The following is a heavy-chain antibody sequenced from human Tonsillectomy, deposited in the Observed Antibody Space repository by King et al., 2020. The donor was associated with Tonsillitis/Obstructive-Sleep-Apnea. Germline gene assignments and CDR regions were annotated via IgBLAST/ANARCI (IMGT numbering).Heavy chain of an antibody. V-gene: IGHV1-18*01. J-gene: IGHJ4*02. CDR3: ARVRYFDSSGYYSMDFDY. D-gene: IGHD3-22*01. CDR1: GYTFTRNG. CDR2: ISVYNGNT. Sequence: HVQLVESGAEVKKPGASVKVSCKASGYTFTRNGISWVRQAPGQGLEWMGWISVYNGNTNYAQKLQGRVTMTTDTSTSTAYMELRSLRSDDTAVYYCARVRYFDSSGYYSMDFDYWGQGTLVTVSS.